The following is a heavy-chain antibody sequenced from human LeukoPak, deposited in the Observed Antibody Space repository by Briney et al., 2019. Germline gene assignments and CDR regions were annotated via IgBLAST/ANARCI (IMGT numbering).Heavy chain of an antibody. V-gene: IGHV4-59*01. D-gene: IGHD6-13*01. CDR3: ARGYSTSWTYYFDY. Sequence: SETLSLTCTVSDGAITGYSLGWIRQPPGKGLDWIGHLHFGGSTNYNPSLRSRLTISVDTSKNHFSLKLSSVTAADTAVYYCARGYSTSWTYYFDYWGQGALVTVSS. J-gene: IGHJ4*02. CDR1: DGAITGYS. CDR2: LHFGGST.